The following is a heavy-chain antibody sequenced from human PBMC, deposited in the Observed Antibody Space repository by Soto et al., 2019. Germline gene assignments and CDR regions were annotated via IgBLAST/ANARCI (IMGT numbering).Heavy chain of an antibody. CDR1: GGSISSGGYY. Sequence: PSETLSLTCTVSGGSISSGGYYWSWIRQHPGKGLEWIGYIYYSGSTYYNPSLKSRVTISVDTSKNQFSLKLSSVTAAGTAVYYCARGGTYYDSSGYYVWGQGTLVTVS. V-gene: IGHV4-31*03. CDR3: ARGGTYYDSSGYYV. CDR2: IYYSGST. J-gene: IGHJ4*02. D-gene: IGHD3-22*01.